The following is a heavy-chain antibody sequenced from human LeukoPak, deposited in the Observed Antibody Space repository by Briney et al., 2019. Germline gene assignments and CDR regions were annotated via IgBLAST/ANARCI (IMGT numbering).Heavy chain of an antibody. CDR3: ARRRYYDGSGYLE. J-gene: IGHJ1*01. Sequence: PSESLSLTCSVSGDSVSRSDSYWDWIRQPPGKGLEWIGTIYYSGRTYYSPSLKSRVTMSVDPSNNQFSLNLRSVTAADTALYYCARRRYYDGSGYLEWGQGTLLSVSS. D-gene: IGHD3-22*01. CDR1: GDSVSRSDSY. V-gene: IGHV4-39*01. CDR2: IYYSGRT.